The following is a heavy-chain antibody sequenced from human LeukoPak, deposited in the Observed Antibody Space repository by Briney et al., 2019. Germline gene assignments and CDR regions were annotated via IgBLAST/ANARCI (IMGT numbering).Heavy chain of an antibody. V-gene: IGHV3-33*01. J-gene: IGHJ4*02. D-gene: IGHD3-22*01. CDR2: IWYDGSNK. CDR3: ARGGYYYDSSGYYYGSSFDY. Sequence: PGRSLRLSCAASRFTFSSYGMHWVRQAPGKGLEWVAVIWYDGSNKYYADSVKGRFTISRDNSKNTLYLQMNSLRAEDTAVYYCARGGYYYDSSGYYYGSSFDYWGQGTLVTVSS. CDR1: RFTFSSYG.